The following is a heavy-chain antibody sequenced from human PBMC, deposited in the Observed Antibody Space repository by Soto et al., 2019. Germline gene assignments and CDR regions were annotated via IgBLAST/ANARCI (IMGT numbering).Heavy chain of an antibody. CDR2: FYYSGST. D-gene: IGHD5-12*01. CDR3: ARDRGSGYEFFDYYYYGMDV. Sequence: SETLCLTCTVSGGSIISSSYSWGWIRQPPGKGPEWIGTFYYSGSTYYNPSLKSRVTISVDTSKNQFSLKLSSVTAADTAVYYCARDRGSGYEFFDYYYYGMDVWGQGTTVTVSS. J-gene: IGHJ6*02. CDR1: GGSIISSSYS. V-gene: IGHV4-39*07.